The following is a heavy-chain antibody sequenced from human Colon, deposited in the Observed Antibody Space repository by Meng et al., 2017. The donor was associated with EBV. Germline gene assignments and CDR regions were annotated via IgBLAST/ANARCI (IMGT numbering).Heavy chain of an antibody. CDR1: GGSLSDYY. CDR3: SRGVDSYKLGNL. Sequence: GKLHQWGAGLLKPSEPLSLTCVVYGGSLSDYYCSWIRQSPGRGLEWIGEIHPSGSIFYNPSLQSRVTISVDTSKNQFSLNLNSVTAADTAVYFCSRGVDSYKLGNLWGRGTLVTVSS. D-gene: IGHD7-27*01. CDR2: IHPSGSI. J-gene: IGHJ2*01. V-gene: IGHV4-34*01.